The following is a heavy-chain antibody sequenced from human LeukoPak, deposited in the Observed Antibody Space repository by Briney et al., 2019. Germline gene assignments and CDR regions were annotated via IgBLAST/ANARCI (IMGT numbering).Heavy chain of an antibody. J-gene: IGHJ6*02. CDR1: GFTFNNYA. CDR2: ISYDASNE. Sequence: GGSLRLSCAVSGFTFNNYAFHWVRQAPGKGLEWVAIISYDASNEYYADSVKGRFTISRDNSKNTLYLQMNSLRAEDTAVYYCARDGFVWGQGTTVTVSS. CDR3: ARDGFV. V-gene: IGHV3-30*14.